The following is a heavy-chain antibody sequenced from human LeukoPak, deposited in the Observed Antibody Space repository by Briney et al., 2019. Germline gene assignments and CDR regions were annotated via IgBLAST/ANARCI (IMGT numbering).Heavy chain of an antibody. V-gene: IGHV1-18*01. J-gene: IGHJ5*02. D-gene: IGHD4-17*01. CDR2: ISAYNGNT. CDR1: GYTFTSYG. CDR3: ARDATVNWFDP. Sequence: ASVKVSCKASGYTFTSYGISWVRQAPGQGLEWMGWISAYNGNTSYAQKLQGRVTMTTDTSTSTAYMELSRLRSDDTAVYYCARDATVNWFDPWGQGTLVTVSS.